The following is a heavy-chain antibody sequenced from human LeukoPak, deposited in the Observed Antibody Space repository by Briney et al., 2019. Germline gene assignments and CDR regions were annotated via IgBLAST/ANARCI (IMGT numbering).Heavy chain of an antibody. J-gene: IGHJ3*02. CDR1: GFTFSSYT. CDR2: MTESGDYI. D-gene: IGHD2-15*01. Sequence: GGSLRLSCAASGFTFSSYTMNWVRRAPGKGPEWVASMTESGDYIYYADSVKGRFTISRDNAKNSLHLQMNSLRVEDTAVYFCVTEGYCRGGSCSSDAFDIWGQGTMVIVSS. V-gene: IGHV3-21*01. CDR3: VTEGYCRGGSCSSDAFDI.